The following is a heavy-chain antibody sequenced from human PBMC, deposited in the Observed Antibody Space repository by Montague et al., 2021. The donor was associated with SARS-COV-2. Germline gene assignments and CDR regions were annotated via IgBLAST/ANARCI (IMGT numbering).Heavy chain of an antibody. V-gene: IGHV4-39*01. J-gene: IGHJ5*02. CDR2: IYYSGTT. CDR1: AGAIRDTDYF. Sequence: SETLSLTSTVSAGAIRDTDYFWGWIRQPPGKGLEWIGSIYYSGTTYHXPSLKSRVTISVDTSKNQFSLKPSSVTAADTAVYFCARHRDNLGSLNWFAPWGQGTLVTVSS. CDR3: ARHRDNLGSLNWFAP. D-gene: IGHD3-16*01.